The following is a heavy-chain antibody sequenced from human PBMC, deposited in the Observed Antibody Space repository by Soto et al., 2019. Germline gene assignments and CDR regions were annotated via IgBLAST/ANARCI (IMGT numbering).Heavy chain of an antibody. Sequence: SVKVSCKASGGTFSSYAINWVRQAPGQGLEWMGGIIPIFGTADYAQKFQGRVTITADESTSTAYMELSSLRSEDTAVYYCAKSLTGTYYYRGMDVWGQGTTVTVSS. V-gene: IGHV1-69*13. CDR3: AKSLTGTYYYRGMDV. CDR1: GGTFSSYA. D-gene: IGHD1-7*01. CDR2: IIPIFGTA. J-gene: IGHJ6*02.